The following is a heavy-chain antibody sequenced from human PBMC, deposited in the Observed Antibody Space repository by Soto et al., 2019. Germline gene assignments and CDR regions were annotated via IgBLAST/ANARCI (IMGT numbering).Heavy chain of an antibody. CDR1: GGSFSGYY. CDR2: INHSGST. D-gene: IGHD3-9*01. CDR3: ARGIRYFDWLTWFDP. J-gene: IGHJ5*02. V-gene: IGHV4-34*01. Sequence: SETLSHTCAVYGGSFSGYYWSWIRQPPGKGLEWIGEINHSGSTNYNPSLKSRVTISVDTSKNQFSLKLSSVAAADTAVYYCARGIRYFDWLTWFDPWGQGTLVTVSS.